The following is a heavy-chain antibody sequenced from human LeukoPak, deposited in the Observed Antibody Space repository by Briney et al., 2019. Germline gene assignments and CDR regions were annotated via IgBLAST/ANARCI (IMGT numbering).Heavy chain of an antibody. Sequence: KSSETLSLTCAVSGYSISSGYYWGWIRPPPGKGLEGIGRIYHSGSTYYNPSLKSRVTISVDTSKNQFSLKLSSVTAADTAVYYCARAGMATIPYYYYYYYMDVWGKGTTVTVSS. CDR2: IYHSGST. CDR1: GYSISSGYY. V-gene: IGHV4-38-2*01. J-gene: IGHJ6*03. CDR3: ARAGMATIPYYYYYYYMDV. D-gene: IGHD5-24*01.